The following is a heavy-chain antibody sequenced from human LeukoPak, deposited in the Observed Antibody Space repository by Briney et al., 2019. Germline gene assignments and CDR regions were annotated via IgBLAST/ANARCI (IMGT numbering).Heavy chain of an antibody. J-gene: IGHJ4*02. Sequence: GGSLRLSCAASGFTVSSNYMSWVRQAPGKGLEWVSVIYSGGSTYYADSVKGRFTTSRDNSKNTLYLQMNSLRAEDTAVYYCARIAVAGLSFDYWGQGTLVTVSS. CDR3: ARIAVAGLSFDY. CDR1: GFTVSSNY. D-gene: IGHD6-19*01. V-gene: IGHV3-53*01. CDR2: IYSGGST.